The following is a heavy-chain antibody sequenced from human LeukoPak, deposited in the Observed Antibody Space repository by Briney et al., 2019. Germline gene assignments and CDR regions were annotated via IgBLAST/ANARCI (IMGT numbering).Heavy chain of an antibody. D-gene: IGHD2-21*02. CDR1: GGSIGSGIYY. CDR2: IYSSGST. Sequence: SETLSLTCTVSGGSIGSGIYYWSWIRQPAGKGLEWIGRIYSSGSTNYNPSLKSRVTISVDTSKNQFSLKLSSVTAADTAVYYCARGGYCGGDCYFYYWGQGTLVTVSS. CDR3: ARGGYCGGDCYFYY. V-gene: IGHV4-61*02. J-gene: IGHJ4*02.